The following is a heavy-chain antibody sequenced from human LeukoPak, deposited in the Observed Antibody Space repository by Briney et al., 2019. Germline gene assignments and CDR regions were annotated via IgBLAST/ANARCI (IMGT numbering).Heavy chain of an antibody. CDR2: IYSDNT. CDR1: GFTFSSYG. V-gene: IGHV3-53*01. D-gene: IGHD4/OR15-4a*01. Sequence: PGGSLRLSCAASGFTFSSYGMSWVRQAPGKGLEWVSFIYSDNTHYSDSVKGRFTIPRDNSKNTLYLQMNSLRAEDTAVYYCARRAGAYSHPYDYWGQGTLVTVSS. CDR3: ARRAGAYSHPYDY. J-gene: IGHJ4*02.